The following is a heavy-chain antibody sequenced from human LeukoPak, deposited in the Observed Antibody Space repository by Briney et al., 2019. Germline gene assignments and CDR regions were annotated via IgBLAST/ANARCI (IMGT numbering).Heavy chain of an antibody. Sequence: ASVKVSCKASGYTFTSYYMHWVRQAPGQGLEWMRIINPSGGSTSYAQKFQGRVTMTRDMSTSTVYMELSSLRSEDTAVYYCARNSEPLWLSSDRYYMDVWAKGTTVTVSS. CDR1: GYTFTSYY. CDR2: INPSGGST. V-gene: IGHV1-46*01. CDR3: ARNSEPLWLSSDRYYMDV. J-gene: IGHJ6*03. D-gene: IGHD1-14*01.